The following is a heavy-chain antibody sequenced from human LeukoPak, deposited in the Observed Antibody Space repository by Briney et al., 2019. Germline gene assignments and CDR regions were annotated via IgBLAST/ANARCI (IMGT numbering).Heavy chain of an antibody. CDR3: ARGTYYYDSSGYYYVLDY. V-gene: IGHV4-39*01. J-gene: IGHJ4*02. Sequence: SETLSLTCTVSGGSISSSSYYWGWIRQPPGKGLEWIGSIYYSGSTYYNPSLKSRVTISVDTSKNQFSLKLSSVTAADTAVYYCARGTYYYDSSGYYYVLDYWGQGTLVTVSS. CDR2: IYYSGST. CDR1: GGSISSSSYY. D-gene: IGHD3-22*01.